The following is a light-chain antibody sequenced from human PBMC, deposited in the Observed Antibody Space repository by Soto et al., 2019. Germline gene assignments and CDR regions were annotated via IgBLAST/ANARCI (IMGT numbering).Light chain of an antibody. CDR1: SSNIGTGYD. J-gene: IGLJ1*01. V-gene: IGLV1-40*01. CDR2: GNI. CDR3: QSYDRSLSGYV. Sequence: QAVVTQAPSVSGAPGQRVTISCTGTSSNIGTGYDVHWYQQLPGRAPRVLIYGNIHRPSGVPERFSGSKSGTAASLAITGLQAEDEADYYCQSYDRSLSGYVFGSGTKLTVL.